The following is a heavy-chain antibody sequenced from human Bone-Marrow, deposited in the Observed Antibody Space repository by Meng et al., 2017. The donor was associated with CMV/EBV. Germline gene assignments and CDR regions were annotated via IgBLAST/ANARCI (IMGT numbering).Heavy chain of an antibody. Sequence: GESLKIPRKGSGYRFTTHRIGWVRQMPGEGLEWVGIIFPGDSDTRHSPSFQGQVTISADQSISAAYLQWSSLKASDTAIYYWARQASSDEVFDIWGQGTRVTVSS. V-gene: IGHV5-51*01. CDR1: GYRFTTHR. J-gene: IGHJ3*02. CDR3: ARQASSDEVFDI. CDR2: IFPGDSDT.